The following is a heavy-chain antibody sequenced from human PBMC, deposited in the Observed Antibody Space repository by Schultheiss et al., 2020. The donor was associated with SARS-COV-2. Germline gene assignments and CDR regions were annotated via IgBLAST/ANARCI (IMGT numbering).Heavy chain of an antibody. CDR2: MNPNSGNT. CDR3: ARADSLGIAAAG. D-gene: IGHD6-13*01. V-gene: IGHV1-8*01. Sequence: ASVKVSCKASGYTFTSYDINWVRQATGQGLEWMGWMNPNSGNTGYAQKFQGRVTMTRNTSISTAYMELRSLRSDDTAVYYCARADSLGIAAAGWGQGTLVTVSS. J-gene: IGHJ4*02. CDR1: GYTFTSYD.